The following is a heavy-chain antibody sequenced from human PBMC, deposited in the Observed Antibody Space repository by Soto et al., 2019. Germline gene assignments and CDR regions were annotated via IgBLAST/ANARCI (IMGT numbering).Heavy chain of an antibody. D-gene: IGHD6-13*01. CDR1: GGTFSSYA. V-gene: IGHV1-69*13. CDR2: IIPIFGTA. CDR3: ARDLHIAAAGYYYYYGMDV. J-gene: IGHJ6*02. Sequence: SVKVSCKASGGTFSSYAISWVRQAPGQGLEWMGGIIPIFGTANYAQKFQGRVTITADESTSTAYMELSSLRSEDTAVHYCARDLHIAAAGYYYYYGMDVWGQGTTVTVSS.